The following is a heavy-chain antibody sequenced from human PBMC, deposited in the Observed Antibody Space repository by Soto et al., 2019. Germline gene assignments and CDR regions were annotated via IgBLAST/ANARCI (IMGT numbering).Heavy chain of an antibody. Sequence: EAQLVESGGGLIQPGGSLRLSCAASGFTVSDNYITWVRQAPGKGLEWVSLLYSGGRIYYADSVMGRFTISRDTSKNTLYFQMNSLRTEDTAVYYCAKSDPGYAYGLNVWGQGTTVTVSS. V-gene: IGHV3-53*01. J-gene: IGHJ6*02. CDR3: AKSDPGYAYGLNV. D-gene: IGHD5-18*01. CDR2: LYSGGRI. CDR1: GFTVSDNY.